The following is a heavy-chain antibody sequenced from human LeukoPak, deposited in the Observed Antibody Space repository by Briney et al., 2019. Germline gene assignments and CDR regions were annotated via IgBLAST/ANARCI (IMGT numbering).Heavy chain of an antibody. CDR1: GYTFTSYG. Sequence: ASVKVSCKASGYTFTSYGISWVRQAPGQGLEWMGWISAYNGNTNYAQKLQGRVTMTTDTSTSTAYMELRSLRSDDTAVYYCARDGQNFGVGLYYMDVWGKGTTVTVSS. D-gene: IGHD3-3*01. CDR3: ARDGQNFGVGLYYMDV. J-gene: IGHJ6*03. CDR2: ISAYNGNT. V-gene: IGHV1-18*01.